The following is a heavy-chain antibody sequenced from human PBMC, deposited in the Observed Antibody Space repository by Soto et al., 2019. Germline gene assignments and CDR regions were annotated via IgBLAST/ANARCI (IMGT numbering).Heavy chain of an antibody. CDR2: ISAYNGNT. V-gene: IGHV1-18*01. CDR1: GYTFTSYG. Sequence: QVQLVQSGAEVKKPGASVKVSCKASGYTFTSYGISWVRQAPGQGLEWMGWISAYNGNTNYAQKLQGRVTMTTDTSTSTAYMELRSLRSDDTAVYYCATYDSSGYSPDYFDYWGQGTLVTVSS. CDR3: ATYDSSGYSPDYFDY. J-gene: IGHJ4*02. D-gene: IGHD3-22*01.